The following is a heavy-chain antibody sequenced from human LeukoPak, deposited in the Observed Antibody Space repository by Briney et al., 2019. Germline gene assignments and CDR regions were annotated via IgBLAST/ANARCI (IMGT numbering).Heavy chain of an antibody. D-gene: IGHD7-27*01. V-gene: IGHV4-34*01. J-gene: IGHJ3*02. CDR1: GGSFSGYY. CDR3: ARGELGISAFDI. Sequence: SETLSLTCAVYGGSFSGYYWGWIRQPPGKGLKWIGEINHSGSTNYHPSLKSRVTISLDTSKNQFSLKLRSVTAADTAVYYCARGELGISAFDIWGPGTMDTVSS. CDR2: INHSGST.